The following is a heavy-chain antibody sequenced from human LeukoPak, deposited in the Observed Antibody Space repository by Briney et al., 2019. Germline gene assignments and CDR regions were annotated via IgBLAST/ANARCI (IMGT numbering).Heavy chain of an antibody. CDR2: INHSGST. J-gene: IGHJ4*02. V-gene: IGHV4-34*01. Sequence: PSETLSLTCAVYGGSFSGYYWSWIRQLPGKGLEWIGEINHSGSTNYNPSLKSRVTISVDTSKNQFSLKLSSVTAADTAVYYCAREQWLAYYFDYWGQGTLVTVSS. D-gene: IGHD6-19*01. CDR3: AREQWLAYYFDY. CDR1: GGSFSGYY.